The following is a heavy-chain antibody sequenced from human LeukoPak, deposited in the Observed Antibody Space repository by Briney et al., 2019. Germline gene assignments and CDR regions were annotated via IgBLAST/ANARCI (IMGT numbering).Heavy chain of an antibody. CDR2: ISAYNGNT. D-gene: IGHD2-2*01. CDR3: ARDVIVVVPAAIPASWFDP. J-gene: IGHJ5*02. CDR1: GYTFTSYY. Sequence: ASVEVSCKASGYTFTSYYMHWVRQAPGQGLEWMGWISAYNGNTNYAQKLQGRVTMTTDTSTSTAYMELRSLRSDDTAVYYCARDVIVVVPAAIPASWFDPWGQGTLVTVSS. V-gene: IGHV1-18*04.